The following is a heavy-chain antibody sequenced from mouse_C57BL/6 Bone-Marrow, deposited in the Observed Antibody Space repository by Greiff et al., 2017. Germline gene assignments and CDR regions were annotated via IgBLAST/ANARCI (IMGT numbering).Heavy chain of an antibody. V-gene: IGHV1-58*01. CDR1: GYTFTSYG. CDR3: ARLSDYYGFAY. D-gene: IGHD1-1*01. Sequence: EVQLQQSGAELVRPGSSVKMSCKTSGYTFTSYGINWVKQRPGQGLEWIGYIYIGNGYTAYNEKFKGKATLTSDTSSSTAYMQLSSLTSEDSAIYFCARLSDYYGFAYWGQGTLVTVSA. CDR2: IYIGNGYT. J-gene: IGHJ3*01.